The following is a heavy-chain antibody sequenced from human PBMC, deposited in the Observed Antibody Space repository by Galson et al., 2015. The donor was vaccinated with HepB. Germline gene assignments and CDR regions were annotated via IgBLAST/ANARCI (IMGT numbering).Heavy chain of an antibody. D-gene: IGHD4-11*01. J-gene: IGHJ6*03. CDR1: GGTFSSYA. CDR3: ARDGGPDYSNGLDGYYYYYMDV. CDR2: IIPIFGTA. Sequence: SVKVSCKASGGTFSSYAISWVRQAPGQGLEWMGGIIPIFGTANYAQKFQGRVTITADESTSTAYMELSSLRSEDTAVYYCARDGGPDYSNGLDGYYYYYMDVWGKGTTVTVSS. V-gene: IGHV1-69*13.